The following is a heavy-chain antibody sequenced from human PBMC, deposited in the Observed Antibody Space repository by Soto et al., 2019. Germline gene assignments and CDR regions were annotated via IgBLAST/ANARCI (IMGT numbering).Heavy chain of an antibody. CDR1: GGSISSGDYY. D-gene: IGHD2-15*01. CDR3: ARLGVVAATYFDY. J-gene: IGHJ4*02. CDR2: IYDSGST. Sequence: QVQLQESGPGLVKPSQTLSLTCTVSGGSISSGDYYWSWIRQPPGKGLEWIGYIYDSGSTYYNPSLKSRVTVSVDTSRGQFSLKLSSVTAADTAVYYCARLGVVAATYFDYWGQGTLVTVSS. V-gene: IGHV4-30-4*01.